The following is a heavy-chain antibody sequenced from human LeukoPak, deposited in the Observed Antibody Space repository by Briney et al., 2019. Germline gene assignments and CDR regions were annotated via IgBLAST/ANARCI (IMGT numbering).Heavy chain of an antibody. V-gene: IGHV3-15*01. Sequence: PSETLSLTCTVSGGSISSYYWSWVRQAPGKGLEWVGRIKSKTDGGTTDYAAPVKGRFTISRDDSKNTLYLQMNSLKTEDTAVYYCTTIRYFDWLRRRTFDYWGQGTLVTVSS. CDR1: GGSISSYY. CDR3: TTIRYFDWLRRRTFDY. D-gene: IGHD3-9*01. J-gene: IGHJ4*02. CDR2: IKSKTDGGTT.